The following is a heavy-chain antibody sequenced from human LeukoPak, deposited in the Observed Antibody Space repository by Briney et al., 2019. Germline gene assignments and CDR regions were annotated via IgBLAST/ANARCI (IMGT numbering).Heavy chain of an antibody. J-gene: IGHJ5*02. Sequence: PSETLSLTCTVSGGSISSGSYYWSWIRRPAGKGLEWIGRIYTSGSTIYNPSLKSRVTISLDTSKNQFSRKLSSVTAADTAVYYCARDSFLSGWFDPWGQGTPVTVSS. CDR3: ARDSFLSGWFDP. CDR1: GGSISSGSYY. CDR2: IYTSGST. V-gene: IGHV4-61*02.